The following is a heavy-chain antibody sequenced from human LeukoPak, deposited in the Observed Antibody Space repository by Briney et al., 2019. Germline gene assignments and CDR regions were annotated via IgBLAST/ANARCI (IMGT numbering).Heavy chain of an antibody. CDR1: GYTFTIYD. CDR3: ARDLLNWGFLNY. D-gene: IGHD7-27*01. V-gene: IGHV1-8*01. Sequence: GASVKVSFKASGYTFTIYDINWVRQAAGQGREWMGWMNPNSGNTGYAQKLQGRVTMTTDTSTSTAYMELRSLRSDDTAVYYCARDLLNWGFLNYWGQGTLVTVSS. CDR2: MNPNSGNT. J-gene: IGHJ4*02.